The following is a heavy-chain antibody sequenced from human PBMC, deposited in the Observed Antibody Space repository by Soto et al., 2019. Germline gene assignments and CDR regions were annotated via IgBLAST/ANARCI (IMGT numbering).Heavy chain of an antibody. Sequence: PGESLKISCKGSGYSFTSYWIGWVRQMPGKGLEWMGIIYPGDSDTRYSPSFQGQVTISADKSIRTAYLQWSSLKASDTAMYYYARQSAGGYIVLVPAAQANAFDIWGQGTMVTVSS. J-gene: IGHJ3*02. CDR1: GYSFTSYW. CDR2: IYPGDSDT. D-gene: IGHD2-2*01. CDR3: ARQSAGGYIVLVPAAQANAFDI. V-gene: IGHV5-51*01.